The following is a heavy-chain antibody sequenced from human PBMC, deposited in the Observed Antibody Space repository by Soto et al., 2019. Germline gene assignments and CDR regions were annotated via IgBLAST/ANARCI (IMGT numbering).Heavy chain of an antibody. D-gene: IGHD2-2*01. CDR2: INPSGGST. J-gene: IGHJ6*02. CDR3: ARVPLHYCSSTSCYADNYYYYGMDV. CDR1: GYTFTSYY. V-gene: IGHV1-46*03. Sequence: GASVKVSCKASGYTFTSYYMHWVRQAPGQGLEWMGIINPSGGSTSYAQKFQGRVTMTRDTSTSTVYMELSSLRSEDTAVYYCARVPLHYCSSTSCYADNYYYYGMDVWGQGTTVTVSS.